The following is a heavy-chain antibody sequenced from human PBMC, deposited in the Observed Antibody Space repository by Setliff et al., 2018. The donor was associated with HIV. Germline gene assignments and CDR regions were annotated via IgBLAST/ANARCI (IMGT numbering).Heavy chain of an antibody. V-gene: IGHV3-23*01. D-gene: IGHD2-2*01. CDR2: ISGSGGGT. J-gene: IGHJ4*02. Sequence: PGGSLRLSCHGSGFTFISYAMNWVRQAPGKGLECVSTISGSGGGTNYADSVKGRFIISRDNTKNTMYLHLNSLRVEDTGVDFCAKSHRTLCQRGYFDSWGQGTLVTVSS. CDR3: AKSHRTLCQRGYFDS. CDR1: GFTFISYA.